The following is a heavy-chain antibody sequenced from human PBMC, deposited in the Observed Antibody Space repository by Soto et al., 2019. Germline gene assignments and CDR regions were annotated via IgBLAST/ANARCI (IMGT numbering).Heavy chain of an antibody. Sequence: GGSLRLSCAVSGFIFKNYALNWVRQAPGKGLEWVASITRDGYNKYYADSVKGRFTISRDNSKNTLSLQMTALRVEDSSIYYCTKSSGGSSSVGMDYWGPGTLVTVSS. CDR2: ITRDGYNK. V-gene: IGHV3-30*04. J-gene: IGHJ4*02. CDR1: GFIFKNYA. CDR3: TKSSGGSSSVGMDY. D-gene: IGHD6-6*01.